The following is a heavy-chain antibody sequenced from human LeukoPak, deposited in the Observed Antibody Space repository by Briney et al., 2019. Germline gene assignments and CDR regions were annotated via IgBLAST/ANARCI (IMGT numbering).Heavy chain of an antibody. Sequence: SETLSLTCTVSGGSISSYYWSWIRQPPGKGLEWIGYIYYSGSTNCNPSLKSRVTISVDTSKNQFSLKLSSVTAADTAVYYCARVAVRGVIIIAYDYWGQGTLVTVSS. CDR1: GGSISSYY. V-gene: IGHV4-59*01. CDR2: IYYSGST. CDR3: ARVAVRGVIIIAYDY. D-gene: IGHD3-10*01. J-gene: IGHJ4*02.